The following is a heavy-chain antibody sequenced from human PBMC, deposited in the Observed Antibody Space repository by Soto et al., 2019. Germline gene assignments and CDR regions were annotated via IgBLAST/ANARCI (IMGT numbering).Heavy chain of an antibody. CDR3: ARGTRALITSFFAY. CDR2: VHESGST. CDR1: GDAISNYS. J-gene: IGHJ4*02. V-gene: IGHV4-59*03. D-gene: IGHD1-20*01. Sequence: LQESGPRLVKPSETLSLNCSVSGDAISNYSWSWIRQTPGRGLEWIGCVHESGSTDYNPSLRGRVIISLHTSKSQFSLSLRSATAADTATYYCARGTRALITSFFAYWGQGIPVTVSS.